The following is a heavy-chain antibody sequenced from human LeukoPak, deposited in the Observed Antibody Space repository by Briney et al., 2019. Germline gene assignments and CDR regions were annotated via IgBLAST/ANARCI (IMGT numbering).Heavy chain of an antibody. CDR3: ARSSEGRYYYDSSGFSYYYYYMDV. J-gene: IGHJ6*03. Sequence: KPSETLSLTCTVSGYSISSGYLWGWIRQPPGKGLEWIGSIDGSGSSYYNPSLKSRVTISVDTSKNQFSLKLSSVTAADTAVYYCARSSEGRYYYDSSGFSYYYYYMDVWGKGTTVTISS. V-gene: IGHV4-38-2*02. D-gene: IGHD3-22*01. CDR2: IDGSGSS. CDR1: GYSISSGYL.